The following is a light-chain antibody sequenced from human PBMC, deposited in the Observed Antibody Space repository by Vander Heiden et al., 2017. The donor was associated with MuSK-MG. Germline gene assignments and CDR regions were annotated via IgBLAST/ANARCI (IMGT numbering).Light chain of an antibody. CDR1: QSVLYSSNNKNY. Sequence: DIGITQAPGSLGVSLGERATITCKSSQSVLYSSNNKNYFAWYQQKPGQPPKLLIYWASTRDSGVPDRFSGSGSGTDFTLTISSLQAEDVAVYYCQQDDSSPFTFGQGTKVEI. V-gene: IGKV4-1*01. CDR3: QQDDSSPFT. CDR2: WAS. J-gene: IGKJ2*01.